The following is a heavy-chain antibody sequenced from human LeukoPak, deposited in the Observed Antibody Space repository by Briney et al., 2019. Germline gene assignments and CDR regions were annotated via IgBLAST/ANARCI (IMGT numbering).Heavy chain of an antibody. D-gene: IGHD3-3*01. Sequence: SETLSLTCTVSGGSISSYYWSWIRQPPGKGLEWIGYIYYSGSTNYNPSLKSRVTISVDTSKNQFSLKLSSVTAADTAVYYCARAAYDFRSGDQGDYYYYYMDVWGKGTTVTVSS. CDR2: IYYSGST. CDR1: GGSISSYY. V-gene: IGHV4-59*01. CDR3: ARAAYDFRSGDQGDYYYYYMDV. J-gene: IGHJ6*03.